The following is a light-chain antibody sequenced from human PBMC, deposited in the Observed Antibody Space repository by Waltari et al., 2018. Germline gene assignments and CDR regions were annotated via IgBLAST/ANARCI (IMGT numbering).Light chain of an antibody. CDR2: DAS. J-gene: IGKJ4*01. Sequence: DIQMPQSPSPLSASEGDRLTITCRASHTINNYLAWYQQKPGKAPKLVIYDASSLESGVPSRFSGSGSGTEFTLTISSLQPDDFATYYCQQYDFYSLTFGGGTRVEIK. CDR1: HTINNY. V-gene: IGKV1-5*01. CDR3: QQYDFYSLT.